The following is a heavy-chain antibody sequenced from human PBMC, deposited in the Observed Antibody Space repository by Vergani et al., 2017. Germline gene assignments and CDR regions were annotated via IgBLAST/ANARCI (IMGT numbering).Heavy chain of an antibody. J-gene: IGHJ6*04. Sequence: QVQLVESGGGVVQPGGSLRLSCAASGFTFNTYGFHWVRQAPGKGLEWVAFIRYDGINTSYVDSVRGRFNISRDDPKNTLYLNMISLRPEDTAVYYCAKPLGWELPDFYYGMDVWGKGTTVTVSP. D-gene: IGHD1-26*01. CDR1: GFTFNTYG. CDR3: AKPLGWELPDFYYGMDV. V-gene: IGHV3-30*02. CDR2: IRYDGINT.